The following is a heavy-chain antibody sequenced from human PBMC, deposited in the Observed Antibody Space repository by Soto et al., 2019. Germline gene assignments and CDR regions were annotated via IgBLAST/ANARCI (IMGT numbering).Heavy chain of an antibody. J-gene: IGHJ4*02. D-gene: IGHD3-16*01. CDR3: VKDIEAGGAGY. CDR2: IIWNTGST. V-gene: IGHV3-9*02. CDR1: GFTSHDNG. Sequence: EVQLVESGGGLVQPGRSLRLSCAASGFTSHDNGMHWVRQAPGKGLEWVSGIIWNTGSTGYADSVKGRFTISRDNAKNSLYLQMNSLRDEDTALYYCVKDIEAGGAGYWGQGTLVTVSS.